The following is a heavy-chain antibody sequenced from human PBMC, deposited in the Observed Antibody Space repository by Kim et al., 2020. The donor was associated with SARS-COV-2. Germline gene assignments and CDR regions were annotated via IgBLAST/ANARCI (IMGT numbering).Heavy chain of an antibody. CDR3: AKSKRLRRWGGSGSYYYYYYMDG. Sequence: GGSLRLSCAASGFTFGDYAMHWVRQAPGKGLEWVSGISWNSGSIGYADSVKGRFTISRDNAKNSLYLQMNSLRAEDTALYYCAKSKRLRRWGGSGSYYYYYYMDGWGKGTPVTVSS. CDR2: ISWNSGSI. J-gene: IGHJ6*03. D-gene: IGHD3-10*01. CDR1: GFTFGDYA. V-gene: IGHV3-9*01.